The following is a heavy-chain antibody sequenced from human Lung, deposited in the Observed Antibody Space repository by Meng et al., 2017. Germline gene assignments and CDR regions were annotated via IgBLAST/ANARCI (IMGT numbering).Heavy chain of an antibody. CDR1: GFTFNNFG. CDR3: ARDQGWNYGWLDP. V-gene: IGHV3-33*01. Sequence: GESLKISCAASGFTFNNFGMHWVRQAPGKGLEWVAIIWYDGSKNYYVDSVKGRFTISRDNSKNTLYLQMNNLRVEDTAVYYCARDQGWNYGWLDPWGLGTLVTVSS. CDR2: IWYDGSKN. D-gene: IGHD1-7*01. J-gene: IGHJ5*02.